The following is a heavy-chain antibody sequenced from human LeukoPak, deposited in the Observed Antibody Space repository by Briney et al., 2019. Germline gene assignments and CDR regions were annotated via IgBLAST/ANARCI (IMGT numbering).Heavy chain of an antibody. CDR1: VFSFNTYE. D-gene: IGHD6-19*01. J-gene: IGHJ5*02. CDR2: ISESGSTT. Sequence: GGSLRLSCAASVFSFNTYEMSWVRQAPGKGLEWVSYISESGSTTYYADPVKGRFTISRDNAKNSLYLQMNSLRVEDTAVYYCARDRSSGWSGNWFDPWGQGTLVTVSS. V-gene: IGHV3-48*03. CDR3: ARDRSSGWSGNWFDP.